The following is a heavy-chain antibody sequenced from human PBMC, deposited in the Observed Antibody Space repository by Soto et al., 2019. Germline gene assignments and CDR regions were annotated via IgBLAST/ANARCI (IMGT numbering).Heavy chain of an antibody. J-gene: IGHJ6*03. CDR1: GGSISSGGYY. D-gene: IGHD3-10*01. CDR3: ARILWFGEFRPRYYYMDV. Sequence: SETLSLTCTVSGGSISSGGYYWSWIRQHPGKGLEFIWYIFYIGSSYYIPPLKSRVTISVDTSKNQFSLKLSSVTAADTAVYYCARILWFGEFRPRYYYMDVWGKGTTVTVSS. CDR2: IFYIGSS. V-gene: IGHV4-31*03.